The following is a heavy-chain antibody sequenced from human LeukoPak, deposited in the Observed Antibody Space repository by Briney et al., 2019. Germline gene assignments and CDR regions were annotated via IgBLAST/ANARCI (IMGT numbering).Heavy chain of an antibody. CDR2: IYYSGST. CDR3: ARVLMVRGVIANVDY. Sequence: SETLSLTCTVSGGSISNYYWSWIRQPPGKGLEWIGYIYYSGSTNYNPSLKSRVTISVDTSKNQFSLKLRSVTAADTAVYYCARVLMVRGVIANVDYWGQGTLVTVSS. CDR1: GGSISNYY. J-gene: IGHJ4*02. V-gene: IGHV4-59*01. D-gene: IGHD3-10*01.